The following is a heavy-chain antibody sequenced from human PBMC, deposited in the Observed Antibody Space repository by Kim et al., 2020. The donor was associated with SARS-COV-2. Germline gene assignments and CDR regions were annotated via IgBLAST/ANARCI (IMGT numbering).Heavy chain of an antibody. Sequence: SETLSLTCTVSGGSISSGDYYWSWIRQPTGKGLEWIGYIYYSGSTYYNPSLKSRVTISVDTSKNQFSLKLSSVTAADTAVYYCARVRFSITIFGVVTRLFDYWGQGALVTVSS. CDR3: ARVRFSITIFGVVTRLFDY. D-gene: IGHD3-3*01. CDR1: GGSISSGDYY. J-gene: IGHJ4*02. V-gene: IGHV4-30-4*01. CDR2: IYYSGST.